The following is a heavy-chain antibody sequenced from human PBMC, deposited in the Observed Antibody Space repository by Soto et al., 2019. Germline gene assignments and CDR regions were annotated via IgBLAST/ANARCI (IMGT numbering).Heavy chain of an antibody. V-gene: IGHV3-13*01. CDR1: GFTFSSYD. Sequence: GGSLRLSCAASGFTFSSYDMHWVRQATGKGLEWVSAIGTAGDTYYPGSVKGRFTISRENAKNSLYLQMNSLRAGDTAVYYCARAYSSSWPIDYWGQGTLVTVSS. D-gene: IGHD6-13*01. CDR2: IGTAGDT. J-gene: IGHJ4*02. CDR3: ARAYSSSWPIDY.